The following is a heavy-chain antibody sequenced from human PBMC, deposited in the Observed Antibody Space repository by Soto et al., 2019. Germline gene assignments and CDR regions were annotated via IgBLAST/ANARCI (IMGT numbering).Heavy chain of an antibody. V-gene: IGHV4-59*01. J-gene: IGHJ2*01. CDR2: IYYSGST. CDR3: ARVTAVDHLNAGDYYWYFDL. D-gene: IGHD2-21*01. CDR1: GGSISSYY. Sequence: QVQLQESGPGLVKPSETLSLTCTVSGGSISSYYWSWIRQPPGKGLEWIGDIYYSGSTNYNPSLKSRVTISVDTSKNQFSLKLSSVTAADTAVYYCARVTAVDHLNAGDYYWYFDLWGRGTLVTVSS.